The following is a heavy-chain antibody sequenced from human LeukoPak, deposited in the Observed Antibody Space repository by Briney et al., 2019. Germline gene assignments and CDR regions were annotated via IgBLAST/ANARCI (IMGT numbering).Heavy chain of an antibody. J-gene: IGHJ6*04. D-gene: IGHD2-15*01. CDR3: ARDLAYCSGGSCYGMDV. CDR2: ISYDGSNK. V-gene: IGHV3-30*04. CDR1: GFTFSSYA. Sequence: GGSLRLSCAASGFTFSSYAMHWVGQAPGKGLEWVAVISYDGSNKYYADSVKGRFTISRDNSKNTLYLQMNSLRAEDTAVYYCARDLAYCSGGSCYGMDVWGKGTTVTVSS.